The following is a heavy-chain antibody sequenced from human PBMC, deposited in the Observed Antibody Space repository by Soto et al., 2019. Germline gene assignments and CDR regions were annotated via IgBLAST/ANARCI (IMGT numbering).Heavy chain of an antibody. CDR1: GFTCSTYW. V-gene: IGHV3-7*01. J-gene: IGHJ4*02. D-gene: IGHD6-19*01. CDR3: ARSRGLDY. CDR2: INRDGSEK. Sequence: GGSLRLSCAVSGFTCSTYWMSWVRQAPGKGLEWVANINRDGSEKHYVDSVKGRFTISRDNAKNSLYLQMNSLGAEDAAVYYCARSRGLDYCGQGPLVTV.